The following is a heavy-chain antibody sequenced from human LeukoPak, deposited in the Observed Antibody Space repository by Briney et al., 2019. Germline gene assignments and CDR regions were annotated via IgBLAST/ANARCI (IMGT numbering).Heavy chain of an antibody. D-gene: IGHD4-23*01. V-gene: IGHV4-34*01. CDR3: ARGVPDGGRGNYFDY. CDR1: GGSFSGYY. J-gene: IGHJ4*02. CDR2: INHSGST. Sequence: SETLSLTCAVYGGSFSGYYWSWIRQPPGKGLEWIGEINHSGSTNYNPSLKSRVTISVDTSKNQFSLKLSSVTAADTAVYYCARGVPDGGRGNYFDYWGQGTLVTVSS.